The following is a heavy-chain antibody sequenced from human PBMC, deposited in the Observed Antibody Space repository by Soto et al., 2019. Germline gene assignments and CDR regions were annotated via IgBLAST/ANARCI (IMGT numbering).Heavy chain of an antibody. CDR1: GGSISSSSYY. V-gene: IGHV4-39*01. CDR2: IYYSGST. Sequence: PSETLSLTCPVSGGSISSSSYYWGWIRQPPGKGPEWIGSIYYSGSTYYNPSLKSRVTISVDTSKNQFSLKLSSVTAADTAVYYCARHKGVGIAVVHAFDIWGQGTMVTVSS. CDR3: ARHKGVGIAVVHAFDI. D-gene: IGHD6-19*01. J-gene: IGHJ3*02.